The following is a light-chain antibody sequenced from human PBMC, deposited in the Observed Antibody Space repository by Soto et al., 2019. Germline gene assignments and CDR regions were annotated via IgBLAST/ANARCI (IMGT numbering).Light chain of an antibody. V-gene: IGKV1-39*01. CDR1: QSISSY. Sequence: DLQMTQSPSSLSASVGDRVTITCRASQSISSYLNWYQQKPGKAPKLLIYAASSLQSGVPSRFSGSGSRTDFTLTISSLQPEDFATYYCQQSYSTPLTFGGGTKVEIK. CDR3: QQSYSTPLT. J-gene: IGKJ4*01. CDR2: AAS.